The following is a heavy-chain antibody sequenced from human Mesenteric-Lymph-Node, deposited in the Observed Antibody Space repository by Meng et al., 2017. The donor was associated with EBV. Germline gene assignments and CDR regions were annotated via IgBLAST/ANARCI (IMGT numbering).Heavy chain of an antibody. J-gene: IGHJ4*02. V-gene: IGHV4-39*01. CDR1: GGSISSSSYY. CDR2: IYYSGST. Sequence: QVQLQAAGPGLVKPSGTLSLTCTVSGGSISSSSYYWGWIRQPPGKGLEWIGSIYYSGSTYYNPSLKSRVTISVDTSKNQFSLKLSSVTAADTAVYYCARTPGPVPVPFDYWGQGTLVTVSS. CDR3: ARTPGPVPVPFDY. D-gene: IGHD6-19*01.